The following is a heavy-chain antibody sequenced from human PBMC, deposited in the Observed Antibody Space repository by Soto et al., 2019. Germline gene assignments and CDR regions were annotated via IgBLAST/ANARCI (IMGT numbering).Heavy chain of an antibody. Sequence: QVQLVQSGAEVKKPGASVKVSCNASGYTFTSYGISWVRQAPGQGLEWMGWISTYKGDTHYAQKLQGRVTLTTDTSTSTAYMKLRSLRSDDTAAYYCARANGDYYFDYWGQGTLVTVST. V-gene: IGHV1-18*01. CDR1: GYTFTSYG. CDR2: ISTYKGDT. CDR3: ARANGDYYFDY. J-gene: IGHJ4*02. D-gene: IGHD4-17*01.